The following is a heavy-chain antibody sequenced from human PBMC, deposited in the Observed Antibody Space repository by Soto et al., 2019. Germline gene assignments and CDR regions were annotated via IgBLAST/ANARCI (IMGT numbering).Heavy chain of an antibody. D-gene: IGHD6-19*01. CDR1: GFTFSSYA. CDR3: AKGGPVAGTEGPHDAFDI. Sequence: ALRLSCAASGFTFSSYAMSWVRQAPGKGLEWVSAISGSGGSTYYADSVKGRFTISRDNSKNTLYLQMNSLRAEDTAVYYCAKGGPVAGTEGPHDAFDIWGQGTMVTVSS. J-gene: IGHJ3*02. CDR2: ISGSGGST. V-gene: IGHV3-23*01.